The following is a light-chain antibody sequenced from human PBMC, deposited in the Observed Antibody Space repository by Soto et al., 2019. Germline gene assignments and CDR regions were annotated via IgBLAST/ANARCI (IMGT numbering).Light chain of an antibody. V-gene: IGKV3-11*01. J-gene: IGKJ5*01. Sequence: EIVLTQSPATLSLSPGERATLSCRASQSISNFLAWYQQKPGQAPRLLIYDASNRASGIPTRFSGSRSGTDFTLTISSLEPEDFAIYYCQQRSNWLFGQGTRLEIK. CDR2: DAS. CDR3: QQRSNWL. CDR1: QSISNF.